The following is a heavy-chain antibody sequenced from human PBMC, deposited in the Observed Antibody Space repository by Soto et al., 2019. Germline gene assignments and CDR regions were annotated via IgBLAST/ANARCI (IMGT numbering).Heavy chain of an antibody. J-gene: IGHJ4*02. CDR2: ISYDGSNK. CDR1: GFTFSSYG. D-gene: IGHD3-10*01. Sequence: SLRLSCAASGFTFSSYGMHWVRQAPGKGLEWVAVISYDGSNKYYADSVKGRFTIYKDNSKNRLYLQMNSLRAEDTCVYYCAKDLRRVGWFGDSPHGYWGQGTRVTVSS. CDR3: AKDLRRVGWFGDSPHGY. V-gene: IGHV3-30*18.